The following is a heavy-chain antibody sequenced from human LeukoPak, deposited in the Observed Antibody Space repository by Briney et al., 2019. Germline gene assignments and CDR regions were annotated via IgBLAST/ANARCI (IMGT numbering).Heavy chain of an antibody. CDR3: AKSPPLKYFDY. Sequence: GGSLRLSCAASGFTFNTYAMNWVRQAPGKGLEWISSISGSGDNIFYADSVKGRLTISRDNSKNTLFLHLNSLRADDTAVYYCAKSPPLKYFDYWGQGTLVTVSS. J-gene: IGHJ4*02. V-gene: IGHV3-23*01. CDR1: GFTFNTYA. CDR2: ISGSGDNI.